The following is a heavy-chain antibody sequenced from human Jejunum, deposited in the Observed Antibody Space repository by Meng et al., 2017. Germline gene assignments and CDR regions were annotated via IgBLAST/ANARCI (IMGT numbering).Heavy chain of an antibody. V-gene: IGHV3-21*06. Sequence: VGWGAYGGGMARPGGSLGFSCGGSGLPFSGYNMHWFRQAPGKGLEWVSCISYSSGYIYYADSVKGRFTISRDNAKNSLYLQMNSLRAEDTAVYYCARDNDGNSQFSQFDYWGQGTLVTVSS. D-gene: IGHD2/OR15-2a*01. J-gene: IGHJ4*02. CDR2: ISYSSGYI. CDR1: GLPFSGYN. CDR3: ARDNDGNSQFSQFDY.